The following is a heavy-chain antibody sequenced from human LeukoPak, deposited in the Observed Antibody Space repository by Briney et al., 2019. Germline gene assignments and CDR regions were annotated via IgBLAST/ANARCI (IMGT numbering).Heavy chain of an antibody. D-gene: IGHD3-16*02. J-gene: IGHJ4*02. Sequence: PSETLSLTCTVSGGSIRSSSDYWGWIRQPPGKGLEWTGSMYYSGSTYYNPSLKSRVTISVDTSKNQFSLKLSSVTAADTAVYYCARDIMITFGGVIGQGNGFYWGQGTLVTVSS. CDR1: GGSIRSSSDY. CDR3: ARDIMITFGGVIGQGNGFY. V-gene: IGHV4-39*07. CDR2: MYYSGST.